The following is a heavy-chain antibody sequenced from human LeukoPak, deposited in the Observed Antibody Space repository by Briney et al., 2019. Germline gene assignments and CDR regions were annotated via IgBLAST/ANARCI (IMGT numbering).Heavy chain of an antibody. D-gene: IGHD4-23*01. CDR1: GYTFTAYS. CDR3: ARPFIETPSLGALEY. Sequence: GASVKVSCKASGYTFTAYSMHSVPQAPGQGLEWMGWINPDSGGTNYAQNFQGRVTMTRDTSISTAYMELSRLRSDDTAVYYCARPFIETPSLGALEYGGQGTLVTVSS. V-gene: IGHV1-2*02. CDR2: INPDSGGT. J-gene: IGHJ4*02.